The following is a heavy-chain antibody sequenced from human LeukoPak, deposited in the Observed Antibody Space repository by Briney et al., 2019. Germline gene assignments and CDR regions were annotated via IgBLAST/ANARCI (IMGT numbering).Heavy chain of an antibody. D-gene: IGHD6-13*01. CDR3: ARDVTGIALDY. CDR2: INPNSGGT. J-gene: IGHJ4*02. V-gene: IGHV1-2*06. Sequence: ASAKVSCKASGYTFTGYYMHWVRQAPGQGLEWMGRINPNSGGTNYAQKFQGRVTMTRDTSISTAYMELSRLRSDDTAVYYCARDVTGIALDYWGQGTLVTVSS. CDR1: GYTFTGYY.